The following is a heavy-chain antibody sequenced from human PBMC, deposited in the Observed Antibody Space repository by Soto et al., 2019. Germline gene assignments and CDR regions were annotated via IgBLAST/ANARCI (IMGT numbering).Heavy chain of an antibody. J-gene: IGHJ6*02. Sequence: PSETLSLTCAVYGGSFSGYYWSWIRQPPGKGLEWIGEINHSGGTNYNPSLKSRVTISVDTSKNQFSLKLSSVNAADTAVYYCARVKKNYYYYYGMDVWGQGTTVTVSS. CDR2: INHSGGT. V-gene: IGHV4-34*01. CDR3: ARVKKNYYYYYGMDV. CDR1: GGSFSGYY.